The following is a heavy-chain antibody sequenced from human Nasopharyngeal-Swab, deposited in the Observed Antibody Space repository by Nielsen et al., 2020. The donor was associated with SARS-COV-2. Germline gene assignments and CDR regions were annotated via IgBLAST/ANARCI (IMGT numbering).Heavy chain of an antibody. J-gene: IGHJ4*02. CDR2: ISSSSSYI. Sequence: GGSLRLSCAASGFTFSSYSMNWVRQAPGKGLEWVSSISSSSSYIYYADSVKGRFTISRDNAKNSLYLQMNSLRAEDTAVYYCARHLPLRFLEWLFPDYFDYWGQGTLGTVSS. V-gene: IGHV3-21*01. D-gene: IGHD3-3*01. CDR1: GFTFSSYS. CDR3: ARHLPLRFLEWLFPDYFDY.